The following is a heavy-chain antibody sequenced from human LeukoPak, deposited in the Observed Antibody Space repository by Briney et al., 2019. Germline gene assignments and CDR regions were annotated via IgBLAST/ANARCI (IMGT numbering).Heavy chain of an antibody. D-gene: IGHD2-21*01. Sequence: SETLSLTCTVSGYSISSGYYWGWIRQPPGTGLEWIGSIYHSGSTYYNPSLKSRVTIPLDTSKNHFSLKLSSVTAADTAVYYCARPGDSYAFDIWGQGTMVTVSS. J-gene: IGHJ3*02. V-gene: IGHV4-38-2*02. CDR1: GYSISSGYY. CDR3: ARPGDSYAFDI. CDR2: IYHSGST.